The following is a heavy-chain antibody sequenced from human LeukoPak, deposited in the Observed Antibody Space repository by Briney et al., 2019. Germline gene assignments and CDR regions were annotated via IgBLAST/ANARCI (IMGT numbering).Heavy chain of an antibody. CDR3: ASASYDSSGYYNDLYFDY. Sequence: GESLKISCKGSGYSFTSYWIGWVRQMPGIGLEWMGIIYPGDSDTRYSPSFQGQVTISADKSISTAYLQWSSLKASDTAMYYCASASYDSSGYYNDLYFDYWGQGTLVTVSS. CDR2: IYPGDSDT. J-gene: IGHJ4*02. D-gene: IGHD3-22*01. CDR1: GYSFTSYW. V-gene: IGHV5-51*01.